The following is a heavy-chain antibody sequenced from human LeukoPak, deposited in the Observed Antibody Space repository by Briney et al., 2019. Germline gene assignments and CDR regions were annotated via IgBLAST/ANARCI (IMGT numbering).Heavy chain of an antibody. CDR2: IYYSGTT. CDR3: TRAVTPQPFFDY. D-gene: IGHD2-21*02. V-gene: IGHV4-59*01. CDR1: GGSISSYY. Sequence: PSETLSLTCTVSGGSISSYYRSWIRQPPGEGLEWIGYIYYSGTTNYNPSLKSRVTISVDTSNNQFSLKLSSVTAADTAVYYCTRAVTPQPFFDYWGQGILVTVSS. J-gene: IGHJ4*02.